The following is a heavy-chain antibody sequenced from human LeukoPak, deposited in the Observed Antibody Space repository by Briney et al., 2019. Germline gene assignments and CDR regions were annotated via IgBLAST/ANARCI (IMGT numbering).Heavy chain of an antibody. D-gene: IGHD6-13*01. J-gene: IGHJ6*02. CDR3: ARGPLLGEEQQLVRIYYYYGMDV. Sequence: SVKVSCKASGGTFSSYAISWVRQAPGQGLEWMGGIIPIFGTANYAQKFQGRVTITADESTSTAYVELSSLRSEDTAVYYCARGPLLGEEQQLVRIYYYYGMDVWGQGTTVTVSS. CDR1: GGTFSSYA. V-gene: IGHV1-69*01. CDR2: IIPIFGTA.